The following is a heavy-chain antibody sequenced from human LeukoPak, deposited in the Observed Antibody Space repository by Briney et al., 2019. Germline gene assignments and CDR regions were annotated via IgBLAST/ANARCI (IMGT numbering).Heavy chain of an antibody. J-gene: IGHJ4*02. CDR1: GGSISSYY. Sequence: PSETLSLTCTVSGGSISSYYWSWIRQPAGKGLEWIGRIDTSGNTNYNPSLKSRVTMSVDTSENQFSLKLNSVTAADTAVYYCARRYGSGSSGTFDYWGQGTLVTVSS. V-gene: IGHV4-4*07. D-gene: IGHD3-10*01. CDR2: IDTSGNT. CDR3: ARRYGSGSSGTFDY.